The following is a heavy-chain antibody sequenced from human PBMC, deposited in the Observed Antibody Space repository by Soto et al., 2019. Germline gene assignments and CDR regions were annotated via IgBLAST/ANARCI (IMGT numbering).Heavy chain of an antibody. Sequence: PSGTLSLTCAVSGCSIGSSYYWGCIRQPPGKGLEWIGTIHHGGSSFYNPSLKSRVTMSVDTSKNQFSLKLRSVTAADTAVYFCARDWGTTPRDLRWFDPWGQGTLVTVYS. CDR3: ARDWGTTPRDLRWFDP. CDR1: GCSIGSSYY. CDR2: IHHGGSS. J-gene: IGHJ5*02. V-gene: IGHV4-38-2*02. D-gene: IGHD3-16*01.